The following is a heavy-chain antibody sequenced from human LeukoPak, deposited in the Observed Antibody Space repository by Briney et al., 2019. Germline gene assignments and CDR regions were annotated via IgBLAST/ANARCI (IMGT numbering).Heavy chain of an antibody. CDR2: IYHSGST. J-gene: IGHJ4*02. CDR1: GGSISSGGYS. V-gene: IGHV4-30-2*01. D-gene: IGHD1-26*01. Sequence: PSQTLSLTCAVSGGSISSGGYSWSWIRQPPGKGLEWIGYIYHSGSTYYNPSLKSRVTISVDRSRNQFSLKLSSATAADTAVYYCARRGSGSYWGTLDYWGQGTLVTVSS. CDR3: ARRGSGSYWGTLDY.